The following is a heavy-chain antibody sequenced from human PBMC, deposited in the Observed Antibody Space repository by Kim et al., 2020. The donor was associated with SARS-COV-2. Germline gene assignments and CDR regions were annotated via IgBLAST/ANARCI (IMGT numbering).Heavy chain of an antibody. CDR3: ARETTVTPDAFDI. Sequence: WGSLRLSCAASGFTFSSHEMNWVRQAPGKGLEWVSYISKSGSNRYYADSVKGRFTISRDNAKNSLYLQMNSLRAEDTAVYYCARETTVTPDAFDIWGQGTMVTVSS. CDR2: ISKSGSNR. CDR1: GFTFSSHE. D-gene: IGHD4-17*01. J-gene: IGHJ3*02. V-gene: IGHV3-48*03.